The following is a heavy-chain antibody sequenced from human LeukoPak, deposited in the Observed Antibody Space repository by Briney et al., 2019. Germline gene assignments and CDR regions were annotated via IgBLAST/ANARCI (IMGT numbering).Heavy chain of an antibody. CDR2: FSGSGGST. D-gene: IGHD4-17*01. J-gene: IGHJ3*02. CDR3: AKAFTTVTTLYPVDI. Sequence: GGSLRLSCAASGFTFSSYAMSWVRQAPGKGLECISGFSGSGGSTYYADSVKGRFTISRDNSKNTLYLQMNSLRAEDTAVYYCAKAFTTVTTLYPVDIWGQGTMVTVSS. CDR1: GFTFSSYA. V-gene: IGHV3-23*01.